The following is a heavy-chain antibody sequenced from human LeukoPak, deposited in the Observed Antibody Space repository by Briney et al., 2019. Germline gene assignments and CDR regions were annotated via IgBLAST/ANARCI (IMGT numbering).Heavy chain of an antibody. D-gene: IGHD6-19*01. Sequence: PGGSLRLSCAASGFTFSSYAMHWVRQAPGKGLEWVAVISYDGSNKYYADSVKGRFTISRDNAKNSLYLQMNSLRAEDTAVYYCARSIAVASGDFQHWGQGTLVTVSS. CDR3: ARSIAVASGDFQH. CDR2: ISYDGSNK. J-gene: IGHJ1*01. V-gene: IGHV3-30-3*01. CDR1: GFTFSSYA.